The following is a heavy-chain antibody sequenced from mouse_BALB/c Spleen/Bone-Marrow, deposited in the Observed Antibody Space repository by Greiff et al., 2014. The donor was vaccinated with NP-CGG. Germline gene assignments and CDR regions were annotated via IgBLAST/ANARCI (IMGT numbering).Heavy chain of an antibody. D-gene: IGHD1-1*01. CDR3: ARGYYYGSNYGWYFDV. CDR2: IYPGDGDT. Sequence: VQLQESGAELARPGASVKLSCKASGYTFTSYWMQWVKQRPGQGLEWIGAIYPGDGDTRXTQXFKXKATLTADKXSSTAYMQLSSLASEDSAVYYCARGYYYGSNYGWYFDVWGAGTTVTVSS. J-gene: IGHJ1*01. V-gene: IGHV1-87*01. CDR1: GYTFTSYW.